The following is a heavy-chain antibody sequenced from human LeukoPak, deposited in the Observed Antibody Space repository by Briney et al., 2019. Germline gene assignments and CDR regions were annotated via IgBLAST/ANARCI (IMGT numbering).Heavy chain of an antibody. CDR1: GYSISSGYY. D-gene: IGHD4/OR15-4a*01. J-gene: IGHJ4*02. Sequence: PSETLSLTCAVSGYSISSGYYWGWIRQPPGKGLEWIGSIYYSGSTYYNPSLKSRVTISVDTSKNQFSLKLSSVTAADTAVYYCARVLPGGYWGQGTLVTVSS. CDR3: ARVLPGGY. V-gene: IGHV4-38-2*01. CDR2: IYYSGST.